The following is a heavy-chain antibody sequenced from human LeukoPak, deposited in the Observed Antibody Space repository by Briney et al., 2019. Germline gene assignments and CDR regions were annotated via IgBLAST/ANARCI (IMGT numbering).Heavy chain of an antibody. J-gene: IGHJ4*02. CDR2: MNPNTGNT. V-gene: IGHV1-8*01. Sequence: ASVKLSCKGYRYTFTSYDINWLRQAPGQGLEWMGWMNPNTGNTGYAPKFQGRVTMTRDTSISTAYMEMRGLRSEDTAVYYCARLSQTPDYYGSGTYFYLGYWGQGTRVSVSS. CDR3: ARLSQTPDYYGSGTYFYLGY. D-gene: IGHD3-10*01. CDR1: RYTFTSYD.